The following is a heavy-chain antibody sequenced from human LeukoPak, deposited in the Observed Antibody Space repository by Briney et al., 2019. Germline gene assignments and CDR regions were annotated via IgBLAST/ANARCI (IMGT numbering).Heavy chain of an antibody. J-gene: IGHJ3*02. CDR1: GDSVSSNSAA. D-gene: IGHD3-9*01. CDR3: ARAQTLYDILTGYYYDAFDI. Sequence: SQTLSLTCAISGDSVSSNSAAWNWIRQSPSRGLEWLGRTYYRSKWYNDYAISVKSRITINPDTSKNQFSLQLNSVTPEDTAVYYCARAQTLYDILTGYYYDAFDIWGQGTRVTVSS. CDR2: TYYRSKWYN. V-gene: IGHV6-1*01.